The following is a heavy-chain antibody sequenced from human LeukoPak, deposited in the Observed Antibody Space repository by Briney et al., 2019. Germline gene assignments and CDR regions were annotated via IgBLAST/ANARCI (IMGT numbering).Heavy chain of an antibody. CDR1: GYSISSGYY. V-gene: IGHV4-38-2*02. CDR2: IYHSGDSA. CDR3: VRQERQSNWFDP. Sequence: SETLSLTCTVSGYSISSGYYWGWVRQPPGKGLEWIGNIYHSGDSAYCNPSLKSRVTISVDTSKNQFSLKLNSVTATDTATYYCVRQERQSNWFDPWGQGTLVIVSS. J-gene: IGHJ5*02.